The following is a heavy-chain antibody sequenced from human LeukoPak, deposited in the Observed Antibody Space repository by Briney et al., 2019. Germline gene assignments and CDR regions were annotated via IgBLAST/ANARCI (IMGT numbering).Heavy chain of an antibody. D-gene: IGHD2-15*01. CDR1: GGTFSSYA. J-gene: IGHJ6*02. CDR3: ARDDCSGGSCYGPYYYYGMDV. V-gene: IGHV1-69*04. Sequence: SVKVSCKASGGTFSSYAISWVRQAPGQGLEWMGRIIPIFGIANYAQKFQGRVTITADKSTSTAYMELSSLRSEGTAVYYCARDDCSGGSCYGPYYYYGMDVWGQGTTVTVSS. CDR2: IIPIFGIA.